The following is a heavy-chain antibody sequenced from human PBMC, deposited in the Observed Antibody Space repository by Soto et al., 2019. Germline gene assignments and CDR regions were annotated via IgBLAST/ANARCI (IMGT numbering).Heavy chain of an antibody. Sequence: QVQLQESGPGLVKPSETLSLTCTVSGGSISSYYWSWIRQPPGKGLEWIGSIYYSGSTNYNPSLKSRVTISVDTSKNQFSLKLSSVTAADTAVYYCARLNRYSSSWYPGGWFDPWGQGTLVTVSS. J-gene: IGHJ5*02. CDR2: IYYSGST. D-gene: IGHD6-13*01. CDR1: GGSISSYY. CDR3: ARLNRYSSSWYPGGWFDP. V-gene: IGHV4-59*08.